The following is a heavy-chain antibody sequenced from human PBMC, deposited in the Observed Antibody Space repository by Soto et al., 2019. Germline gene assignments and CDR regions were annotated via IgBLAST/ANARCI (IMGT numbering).Heavy chain of an antibody. V-gene: IGHV3-53*01. J-gene: IGHJ4*02. D-gene: IGHD6-13*01. CDR3: ARDSETSSSWSLDY. CDR2: LATDGFT. CDR1: GFNVSSDY. Sequence: GSLRLSCTASGFNVSSDYMNWVRQAPGKGLEWVSVLATDGFTSYADSVKGRFTISRDNSKNTLYLQMNSLRVEDTAVYYCARDSETSSSWSLDYWGQGTLVTVSS.